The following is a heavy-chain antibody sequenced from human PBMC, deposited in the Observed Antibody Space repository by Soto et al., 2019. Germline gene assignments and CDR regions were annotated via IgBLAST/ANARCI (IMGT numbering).Heavy chain of an antibody. V-gene: IGHV3-23*01. CDR2: ISGSGGST. CDR1: GFTFSSYA. J-gene: IGHJ5*01. Sequence: GGSLRLSCAAYGFTFSSYAMSWVRQAPGKGLEWVSAISGSGGSTYDADSVKGRFTISRDNSKNTLYLQMNSLRAEDTAVYYCAKELSCGPPPGLFASCGQGTLVSVYS. CDR3: AKELSCGPPPGLFAS. D-gene: IGHD3-10*01.